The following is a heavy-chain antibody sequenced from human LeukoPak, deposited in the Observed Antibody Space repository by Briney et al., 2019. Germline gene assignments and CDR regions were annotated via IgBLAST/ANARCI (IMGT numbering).Heavy chain of an antibody. CDR2: INHSGST. J-gene: IGHJ4*02. V-gene: IGHV4-34*01. CDR1: GGSFSGYY. D-gene: IGHD6-19*01. Sequence: PSETLSLTCAVYGGSFSGYYWSWIRQPPGKGLEWIGEINHSGSTNYNPSLKSRVTISVDTSKNQISLKLSSVTAADTAVYYCARAVIAVAGTRRYFDYWGQGTLVTVSS. CDR3: ARAVIAVAGTRRYFDY.